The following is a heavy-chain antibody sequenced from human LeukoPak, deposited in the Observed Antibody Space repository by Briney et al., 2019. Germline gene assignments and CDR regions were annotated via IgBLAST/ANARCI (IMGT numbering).Heavy chain of an antibody. J-gene: IGHJ6*03. CDR2: VDHTGST. V-gene: IGHV4-59*01. Sequence: PSETLSLTCSVSDDSITMYYWTWIRQPPGKRLEWIGYVDHTGSTNFNPSLNGRVSISRDTTKNLFSLRLRSVTAADTAVYYCARGGMTTVTTYYYYYMDVWGKGTTVTISS. CDR1: DDSITMYY. CDR3: ARGGMTTVTTYYYYYMDV. D-gene: IGHD4-11*01.